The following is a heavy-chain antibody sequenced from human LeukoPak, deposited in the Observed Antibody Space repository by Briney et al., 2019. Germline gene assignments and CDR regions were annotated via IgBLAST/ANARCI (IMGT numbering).Heavy chain of an antibody. J-gene: IGHJ4*02. CDR1: GFTFDDYG. CDR2: INWNGGRS. D-gene: IGHD3-16*01. CDR3: ARESPHTFYFDY. Sequence: GGSLRLSCAASGFTFDDYGMNWVRQAPGKGLEWVSGINWNGGRSGYADSVKGRFTISRDNAKNSLYLQMNSLRAEDTAVYYCARESPHTFYFDYWGQGTLVTVSS. V-gene: IGHV3-20*04.